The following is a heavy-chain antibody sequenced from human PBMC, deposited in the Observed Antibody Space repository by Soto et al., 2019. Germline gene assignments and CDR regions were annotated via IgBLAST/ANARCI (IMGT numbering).Heavy chain of an antibody. CDR2: ISSSSSTI. J-gene: IGHJ5*02. CDR3: ARDHCTNGVCYTSDCFDP. V-gene: IGHV3-48*01. CDR1: GFTFSSYS. D-gene: IGHD2-8*01. Sequence: GGSLRLSCAASGFTFSSYSMNWFRQAPGKGLEWVSYISSSSSTIYYADSVKGRFTISRDNAKNSLYLQMNSLRAEDTAVYYCARDHCTNGVCYTSDCFDPWGQGTLVTASS.